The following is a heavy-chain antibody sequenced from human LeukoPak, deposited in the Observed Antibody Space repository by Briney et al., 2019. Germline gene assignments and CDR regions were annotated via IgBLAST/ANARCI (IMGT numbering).Heavy chain of an antibody. J-gene: IGHJ3*01. CDR1: GYTFTGYY. Sequence: GASVKVSCKASGYTFTGYYMYWMRQAPGQGLEWMGWVNPNSGGTNYAQDFQGRVTMTRDTSLNTVYMELSRLRSEDTAVYYCARGPGSAFDFWGQGTMVTVSS. CDR2: VNPNSGGT. D-gene: IGHD3-10*01. V-gene: IGHV1-2*02. CDR3: ARGPGSAFDF.